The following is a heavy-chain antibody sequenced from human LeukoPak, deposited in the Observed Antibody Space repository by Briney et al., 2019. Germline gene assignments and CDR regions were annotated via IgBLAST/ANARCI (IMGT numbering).Heavy chain of an antibody. CDR1: GFTFSSYW. CDR2: INSDGSST. J-gene: IGHJ4*02. V-gene: IGHV3-74*01. CDR3: ARDRGVLRYFDRVPSGGYYLDY. D-gene: IGHD3-9*01. Sequence: GGSLRLSCAASGFTFSSYWMHWVRHAPGKGLVWVSRINSDGSSTSYADSVKGRFTISRDNAKNTLYLQMNSLRAEDTAVYYCARDRGVLRYFDRVPSGGYYLDYWGQGTLVTVSS.